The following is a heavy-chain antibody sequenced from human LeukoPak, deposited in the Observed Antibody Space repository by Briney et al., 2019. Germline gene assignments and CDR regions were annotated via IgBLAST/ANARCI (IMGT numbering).Heavy chain of an antibody. Sequence: SQTLSLTCNVSGGSISNDGYYWSWIRQHPGKGLEWLRNIYYSGSTYYNPSLKSRVTLSVDTSKSQFSLRLSSVTAADTAVYYCARDLTGDQFFDPWGQGTLVTVSS. CDR2: IYYSGST. V-gene: IGHV4-31*03. J-gene: IGHJ5*02. CDR3: ARDLTGDQFFDP. D-gene: IGHD7-27*01. CDR1: GGSISNDGYY.